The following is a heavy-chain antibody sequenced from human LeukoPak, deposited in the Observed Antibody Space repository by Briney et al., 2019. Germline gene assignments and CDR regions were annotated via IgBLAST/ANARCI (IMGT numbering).Heavy chain of an antibody. Sequence: HPGGSLRLSCAASGFIFSASPIHWVRQASGKGLEWVGRIRSKEYSYAAACAESLRGRCTVSRDDSENTTYPQMSSLKTEDTAVYYCARRIGDSYFYGMDLWGQGTPVTVSS. D-gene: IGHD3-16*02. CDR1: GFIFSASP. V-gene: IGHV3-73*01. CDR3: ARRIGDSYFYGMDL. J-gene: IGHJ6*02. CDR2: IRSKEYSYAA.